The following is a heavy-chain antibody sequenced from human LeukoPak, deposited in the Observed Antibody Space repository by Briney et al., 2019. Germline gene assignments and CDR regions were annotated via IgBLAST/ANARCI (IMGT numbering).Heavy chain of an antibody. CDR2: INPSGGST. Sequence: GASVKVSCKASGYIFTSYYMHWVRQAPGQGLEWMGIINPSGGSTSYAQKFQGRVTMTRDTSTSTVYMELSSLRSEDTAVYYCAREGYSYGYLNNWFDPWGQGTLVTVSS. J-gene: IGHJ5*02. D-gene: IGHD5-18*01. CDR3: AREGYSYGYLNNWFDP. CDR1: GYIFTSYY. V-gene: IGHV1-46*01.